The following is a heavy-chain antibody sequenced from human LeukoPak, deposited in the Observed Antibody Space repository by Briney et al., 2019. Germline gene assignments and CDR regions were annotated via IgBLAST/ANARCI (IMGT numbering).Heavy chain of an antibody. CDR2: ISYDGSNK. Sequence: PGGSLRLSCAASGFTFSSYGMHWVRQAPGKGLEWVAVISYDGSNKYYADSVKGRFTISRDNSKNTLYLQMNSLRAEDTAVYYCARSLRSGYDFPGYWGQGTLVTVSS. D-gene: IGHD5-12*01. J-gene: IGHJ4*02. CDR1: GFTFSSYG. V-gene: IGHV3-30*03. CDR3: ARSLRSGYDFPGY.